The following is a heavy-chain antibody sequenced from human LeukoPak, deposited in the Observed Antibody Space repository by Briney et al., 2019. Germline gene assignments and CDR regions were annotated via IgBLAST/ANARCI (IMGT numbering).Heavy chain of an antibody. CDR1: GGSISSYY. CDR2: IYYSGST. J-gene: IGHJ5*02. CDR3: ARPYYYGSGPLDP. D-gene: IGHD3-10*01. V-gene: IGHV4-59*12. Sequence: NPSETLSLTCTVSGGSISSYYWSWIRQPPGKGLEWIGYIYYSGSTNYNPSLKSRVTISVDTSKNQFSLKLSSVTAADTAVYYCARPYYYGSGPLDPWGQGTLVTVSS.